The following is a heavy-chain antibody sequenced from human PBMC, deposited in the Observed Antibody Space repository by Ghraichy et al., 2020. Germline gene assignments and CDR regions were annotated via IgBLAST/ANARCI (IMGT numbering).Heavy chain of an antibody. V-gene: IGHV3-53*01. CDR3: ARNPKPLPSIFGVVINYGMDV. CDR1: GFTVSSNY. Sequence: GGSLRLSCAASGFTVSSNYMSWVCQAPGKRLEWVSVIYSGGSTYYADSVKGRFTISRDNSKNTLYLQMNSLRAEDTAVYYCARNPKPLPSIFGVVINYGMDVWGQGTTVTVSS. J-gene: IGHJ6*02. D-gene: IGHD3-3*01. CDR2: IYSGGST.